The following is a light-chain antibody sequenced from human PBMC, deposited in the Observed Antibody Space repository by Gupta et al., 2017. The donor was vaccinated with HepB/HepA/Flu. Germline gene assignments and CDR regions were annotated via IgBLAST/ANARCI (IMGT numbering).Light chain of an antibody. J-gene: IGLJ2*01. CDR3: SSDTSSSDLV. Sequence: QSALTQPASLSGSPGQSLTISCTGTSSDVGIYNYVSWYQQQPGKAPKLMIYDVSNRPSVVSTRFSGSKSDNTSSLTIAGLQAEEDADYCCSSDTSSSDLVFGGGTKLTVL. CDR2: DVS. V-gene: IGLV2-14*03. CDR1: SSDVGIYNY.